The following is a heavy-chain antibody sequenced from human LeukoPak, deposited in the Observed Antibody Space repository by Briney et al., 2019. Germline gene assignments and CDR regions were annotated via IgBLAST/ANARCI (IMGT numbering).Heavy chain of an antibody. J-gene: IGHJ4*02. V-gene: IGHV3-23*01. Sequence: PGGSLRLSCAASGFTFSNYAMSWVRQAPGKGLEWVSTISGSGGSTYYADSVKGRFTISRDNSKNTLYLQMNSLRAEDTAVYYCAKAPSYDSSGYYPFGLDYRGQGTLVTVSS. CDR1: GFTFSNYA. D-gene: IGHD3-22*01. CDR2: ISGSGGST. CDR3: AKAPSYDSSGYYPFGLDY.